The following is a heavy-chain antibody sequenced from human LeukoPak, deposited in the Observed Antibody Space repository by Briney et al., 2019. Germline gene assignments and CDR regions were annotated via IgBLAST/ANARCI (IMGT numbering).Heavy chain of an antibody. V-gene: IGHV4-34*01. CDR1: GGSFSGYY. CDR2: INHSGST. J-gene: IGHJ6*03. CDR3: ERGLRFLEWLPHHYYMDV. D-gene: IGHD3-3*01. Sequence: SETLSLTCAVYGGSFSGYYWSWIRQPPGKGLEWIGEINHSGSTNYNPSLKSRVTISVDTSKNQFSLKMSSVTAADTAVYYWERGLRFLEWLPHHYYMDVWGKGTTVTVSS.